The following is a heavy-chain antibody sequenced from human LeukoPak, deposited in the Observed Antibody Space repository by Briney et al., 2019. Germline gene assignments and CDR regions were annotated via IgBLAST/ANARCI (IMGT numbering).Heavy chain of an antibody. Sequence: SETLSLTCTVSGGSISSYYWSWIRQPPMKGLEWIGYISDSGRTNYNPSLRSRVTISVDTSKNQFSLKLTSVTAADTAVYYCARGFGSSWYYFDYWGQGTLVTVSS. D-gene: IGHD6-13*01. J-gene: IGHJ4*02. CDR1: GGSISSYY. V-gene: IGHV4-59*01. CDR3: ARGFGSSWYYFDY. CDR2: ISDSGRT.